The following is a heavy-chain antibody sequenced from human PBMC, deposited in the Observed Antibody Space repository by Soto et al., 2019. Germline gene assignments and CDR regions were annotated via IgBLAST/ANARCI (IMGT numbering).Heavy chain of an antibody. V-gene: IGHV3-23*01. J-gene: IGHJ4*02. D-gene: IGHD4-17*01. Sequence: EVQLLESGGGLVQPGGSLRLSCAASGFTFSSYVMSWVRQAPGKGLEWVPALSGSGGSTYYADSVKGRFTISRDNSGNTLYLQMDSLRAEDTAMYFCAKDRMPLRSAFSGWGQGTLVTVSS. CDR3: AKDRMPLRSAFSG. CDR2: LSGSGGST. CDR1: GFTFSSYV.